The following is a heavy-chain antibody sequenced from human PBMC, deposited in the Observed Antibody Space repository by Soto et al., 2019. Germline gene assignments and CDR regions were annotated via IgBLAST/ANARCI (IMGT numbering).Heavy chain of an antibody. CDR2: ISSSSSYI. D-gene: IGHD3-22*01. V-gene: IGHV3-21*01. J-gene: IGHJ4*02. CDR1: GFTFSSYS. CDR3: ARDNPPSSGYYFDY. Sequence: GGSLRLSCAAYGFTFSSYSMNWVRQAPGKGLEWVSSISSSSSYIYYADSVKGRFTISRDNAKNSLYLQMNSLRAEDTAVYYCARDNPPSSGYYFDYWGQGTLVTVSS.